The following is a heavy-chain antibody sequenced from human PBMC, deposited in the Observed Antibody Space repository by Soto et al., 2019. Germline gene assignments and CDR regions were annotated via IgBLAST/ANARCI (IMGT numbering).Heavy chain of an antibody. D-gene: IGHD3-16*02. CDR3: ARGSYRYWDY. Sequence: SETLSLTCTVSGGSVSSGIYYWSWIRQPPGKGLEYIGYISYSGTTNYNPSLKSRVTISVDTSKNQFSLEVSSVTAADTAVYYCARGSYRYWDYWGQGTLVTVSS. J-gene: IGHJ4*02. CDR2: ISYSGTT. CDR1: GGSVSSGIYY. V-gene: IGHV4-61*01.